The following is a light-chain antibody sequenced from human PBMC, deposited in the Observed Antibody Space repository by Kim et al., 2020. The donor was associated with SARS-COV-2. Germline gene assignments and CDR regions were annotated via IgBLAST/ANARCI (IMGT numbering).Light chain of an antibody. Sequence: SPGDGATLSCRASQSVSSNSLAWYQQKPGQAPRLLIYGASSRATGIPDRFSGSGSGTDFTLTISRLEPEDFAVYYCQQYGSSPLYTFGQGTKLEI. CDR3: QQYGSSPLYT. CDR2: GAS. V-gene: IGKV3-20*01. J-gene: IGKJ2*01. CDR1: QSVSSNS.